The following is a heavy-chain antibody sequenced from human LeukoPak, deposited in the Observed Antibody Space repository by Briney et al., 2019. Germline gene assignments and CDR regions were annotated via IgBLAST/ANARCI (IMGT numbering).Heavy chain of an antibody. Sequence: TSETLSLTCTVSGGSISRGGYYWSWIRQHPGKGLEWMGYNYYSGSTYYNPSLKSRVTVSVDTSKNQFSLKLSSVTAADTAVYYCARVRQKYNWNYWFDPWGQGTLVTVSS. CDR1: GGSISRGGYY. CDR2: NYYSGST. CDR3: ARVRQKYNWNYWFDP. D-gene: IGHD1-7*01. J-gene: IGHJ5*02. V-gene: IGHV4-31*03.